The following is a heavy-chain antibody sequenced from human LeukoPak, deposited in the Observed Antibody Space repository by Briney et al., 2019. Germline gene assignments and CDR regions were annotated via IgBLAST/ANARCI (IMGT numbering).Heavy chain of an antibody. CDR3: ARDLSFGSLDF. V-gene: IGHV3-33*01. J-gene: IGHJ4*02. CDR1: GFTLSSHG. D-gene: IGHD1-26*01. Sequence: PGGSLRLSCAASGFTLSSHGMHWVRQAPGKGLEWVAGMWYDGSKEDYADSVKGRFTISRDMSKNTLNLQMNSLRVEGTAMFYCARDLSFGSLDFRGQGTLVTVSS. CDR2: MWYDGSKE.